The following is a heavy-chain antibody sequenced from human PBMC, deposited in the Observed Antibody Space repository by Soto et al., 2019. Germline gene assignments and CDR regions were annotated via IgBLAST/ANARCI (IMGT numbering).Heavy chain of an antibody. J-gene: IGHJ4*02. CDR3: AGGPIAVAGPLDY. CDR2: ISYDGSNK. D-gene: IGHD6-19*01. Sequence: GGSLRLSCAASGFTFSSYAMHWVRQAPGKGLEWVAVISYDGSNKYYADSVKGRFTISRDNSKNTLYLQMNSLRAEDTAVYYCAGGPIAVAGPLDYWGKGTLVTVS. V-gene: IGHV3-30-3*01. CDR1: GFTFSSYA.